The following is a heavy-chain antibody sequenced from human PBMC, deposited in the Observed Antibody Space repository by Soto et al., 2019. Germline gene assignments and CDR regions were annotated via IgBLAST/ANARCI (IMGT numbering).Heavy chain of an antibody. D-gene: IGHD3-22*01. CDR2: IIPIFGTA. CDR1: GGTFSSYA. Sequence: QVQLVQSGAEVKKPGSSVKVSCKASGGTFSSYAISWVRQAPGQGLEWMGGIIPIFGTANYAQKFQGRVTITADESTSTAYMELSSLRSEDTALYYCARVGPITMIVATSAFDIWGQGPMVTVSS. CDR3: ARVGPITMIVATSAFDI. V-gene: IGHV1-69*01. J-gene: IGHJ3*02.